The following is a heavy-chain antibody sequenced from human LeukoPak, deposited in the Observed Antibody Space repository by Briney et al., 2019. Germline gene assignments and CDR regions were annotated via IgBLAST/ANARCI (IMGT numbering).Heavy chain of an antibody. CDR3: ARGSPVWFGELLSWWFDP. D-gene: IGHD3-10*01. J-gene: IGHJ5*02. V-gene: IGHV4-61*02. CDR2: IYTSGST. CDR1: GGSISSGRYY. Sequence: SETLSLTCTVSGGSISSGRYYWSCIRQPAGKGLEWIGRIYTSGSTNYNPSLKSRVTISVDTSKNQFSLKLSSVPAADPAVYYCARGSPVWFGELLSWWFDPWGQGTLVTVSS.